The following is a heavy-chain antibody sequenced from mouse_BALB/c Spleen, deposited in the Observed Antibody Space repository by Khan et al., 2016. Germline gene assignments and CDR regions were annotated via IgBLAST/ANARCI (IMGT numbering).Heavy chain of an antibody. J-gene: IGHJ3*01. Sequence: EVKRLESGGGMVQPGGSLKLSCAASGFDFRGYWMSWVRQAPGKGLEWIGEINPDSRTINYSPSLKDKFTISRDNAKSKLYLQISKVRSEDTALYYCARAGYYGYLAYWGPGTLVSISA. CDR3: ARAGYYGYLAY. CDR2: INPDSRTI. D-gene: IGHD1-1*01. V-gene: IGHV4-1*02. CDR1: GFDFRGYW.